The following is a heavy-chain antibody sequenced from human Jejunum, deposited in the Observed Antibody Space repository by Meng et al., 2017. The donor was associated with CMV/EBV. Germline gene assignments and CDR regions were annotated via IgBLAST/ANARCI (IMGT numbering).Heavy chain of an antibody. D-gene: IGHD2-15*01. CDR2: INVSGGAS. CDR1: GFTFNACD. V-gene: IGHV3-23*01. Sequence: AAFGFTFNACDMNCGSLAPGKRLEWVSAINVSGGASYYADSVWCRFTISRDNSKSTLFLQMSSLRAEDTAVYYCAKGARVGGSGPDTWGQGTLVTVSS. J-gene: IGHJ5*02. CDR3: AKGARVGGSGPDT.